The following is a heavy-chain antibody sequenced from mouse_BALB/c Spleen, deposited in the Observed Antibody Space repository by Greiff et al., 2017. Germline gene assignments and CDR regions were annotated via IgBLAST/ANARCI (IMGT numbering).Heavy chain of an antibody. D-gene: IGHD1-2*01. Sequence: VQVVESGAELVRPGASVTLSCKASGYTFTDYEMHWVKQTPVHGLEWIGAIDPETGGTAYNQKFKGKATLTADKSSSTAYMELRSLTSEDSAVYYCTRRNYGYSYWGQGTTLTVSS. V-gene: IGHV1-15*01. J-gene: IGHJ2*01. CDR1: GYTFTDYE. CDR2: IDPETGGT. CDR3: TRRNYGYSY.